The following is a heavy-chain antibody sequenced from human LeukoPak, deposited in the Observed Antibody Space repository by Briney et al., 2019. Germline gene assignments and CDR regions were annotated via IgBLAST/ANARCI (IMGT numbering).Heavy chain of an antibody. CDR3: ARHGYGSGSYYTLSYYYYGMDV. D-gene: IGHD3-10*01. Sequence: PSETLSLTCTVSGGSISSSSYYWGWIRQPPGKGLEWIGSIYYSGSTYYNPSLKSRVTISVDTSKNQFSLKLSSVTAADTAVYYCARHGYGSGSYYTLSYYYYGMDVWGQGTTVTVSS. CDR2: IYYSGST. CDR1: GGSISSSSYY. V-gene: IGHV4-39*01. J-gene: IGHJ6*02.